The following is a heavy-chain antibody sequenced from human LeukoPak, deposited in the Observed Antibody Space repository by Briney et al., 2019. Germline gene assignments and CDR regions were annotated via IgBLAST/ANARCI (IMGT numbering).Heavy chain of an antibody. V-gene: IGHV4-34*01. Sequence: SETLSLTCAVYGGSFSGYYWSWIRQPPGKGLEWIGEINHSGSTNYNPSLKSRVTISVDTSKNQFSLKLSSATAADTAVYYCARVVGTATVTRGFDYWGQGTLVTVSS. CDR3: ARVVGTATVTRGFDY. D-gene: IGHD4-17*01. CDR2: INHSGST. CDR1: GGSFSGYY. J-gene: IGHJ4*02.